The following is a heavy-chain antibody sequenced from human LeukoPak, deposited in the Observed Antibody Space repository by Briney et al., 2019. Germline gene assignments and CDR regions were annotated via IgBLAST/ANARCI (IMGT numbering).Heavy chain of an antibody. J-gene: IGHJ4*02. CDR1: GGSISNRSYY. V-gene: IGHV4-39*01. CDR3: ARLVGAATVPFDY. Sequence: SETLSLTCTVSGGSISNRSYYWGWIRQPPGKGLEGIASIYHSGSTYYNPSLKSRVTISIDTSKTQSSVKLSSVTAADTAVYYCARLVGAATVPFDYWGQGTLVTVSS. D-gene: IGHD1-26*01. CDR2: IYHSGST.